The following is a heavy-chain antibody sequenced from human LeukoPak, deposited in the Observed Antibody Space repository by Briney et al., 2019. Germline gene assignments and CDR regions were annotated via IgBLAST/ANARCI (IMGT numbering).Heavy chain of an antibody. CDR3: ARGTSSGYDSTPFDY. J-gene: IGHJ4*02. CDR1: GGSFSGYY. Sequence: SETLSLTCAVYGGSFSGYYWSWIRQPPGKGLEWIGEINHSGSTNYNPSLKSRLTISVDTSKNQFSLKLSSVTAADTAVYYCARGTSSGYDSTPFDYWGQGTLVTVSS. CDR2: INHSGST. D-gene: IGHD5-12*01. V-gene: IGHV4-34*01.